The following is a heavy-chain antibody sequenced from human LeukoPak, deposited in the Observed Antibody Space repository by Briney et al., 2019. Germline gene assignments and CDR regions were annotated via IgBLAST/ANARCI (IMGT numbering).Heavy chain of an antibody. D-gene: IGHD3-9*01. CDR3: ARSTSRGYDILTGYNDY. J-gene: IGHJ4*02. CDR2: ISGYNGNK. Sequence: ASVRVSCEASGYTFSASTTSCGSQAPGQGLECMGWISGYNGNKNYAQKAQGRVTMTTDTTTSTAYMELRSLRSDDTAVYYCARSTSRGYDILTGYNDYWGQGTLVTVSS. V-gene: IGHV1-18*01. CDR1: GYTFSAST.